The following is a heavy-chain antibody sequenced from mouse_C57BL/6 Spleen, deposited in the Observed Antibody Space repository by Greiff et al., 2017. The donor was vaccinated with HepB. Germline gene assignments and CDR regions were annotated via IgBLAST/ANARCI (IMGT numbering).Heavy chain of an antibody. CDR3: ARTPYDGYYLWFAY. J-gene: IGHJ3*01. V-gene: IGHV1-22*01. CDR1: GYTFTDYN. D-gene: IGHD2-3*01. CDR2: INPNNGGT. Sequence: EVQLQQSGPELVKPGASVKMSCKASGYTFTDYNMHWVKQSHGKSLEWIGYINPNNGGTSYNQKFKGKATLTVNKSSSTAYMELRSLTSEDSAVYYCARTPYDGYYLWFAYWGQGTLVTVSA.